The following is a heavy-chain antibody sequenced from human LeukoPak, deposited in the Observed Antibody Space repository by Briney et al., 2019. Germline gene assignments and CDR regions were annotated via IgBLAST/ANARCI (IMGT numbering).Heavy chain of an antibody. J-gene: IGHJ4*02. CDR2: ISYDESK. D-gene: IGHD3-16*01. CDR3: ARDSFGLDY. CDR1: GFTFSSYA. V-gene: IGHV3-30*04. Sequence: PGGSLRLSCAASGFTFSSYAMHWVRQAPGKGLEWVAVISYDESKYYADSVKGRFTVSRDISKNTLYLQVNSLRAEDTAVYYCARDSFGLDYWGQGTLVTVSS.